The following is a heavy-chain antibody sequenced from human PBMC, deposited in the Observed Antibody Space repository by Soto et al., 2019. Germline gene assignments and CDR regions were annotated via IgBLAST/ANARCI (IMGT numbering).Heavy chain of an antibody. J-gene: IGHJ3*02. V-gene: IGHV3-64*01. Sequence: PGGSLRLSCAASGFTFSSYAMHWVRQAPGKGLEYISAISSNGGSTYYANSVKGRFTISRDNSKNTLYLQMGSLRAEDMAVYYCARGSSYYDFWSGYRPDIGHAFDIWGQGTMVTVSS. D-gene: IGHD3-3*01. CDR1: GFTFSSYA. CDR3: ARGSSYYDFWSGYRPDIGHAFDI. CDR2: ISSNGGST.